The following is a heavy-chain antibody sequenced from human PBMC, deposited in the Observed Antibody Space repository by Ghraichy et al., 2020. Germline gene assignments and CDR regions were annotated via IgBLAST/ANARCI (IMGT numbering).Heavy chain of an antibody. Sequence: SETLSLTCTVSGGSISSSSYYWGWIRQPPGKGLEWIGSIYYSGSTYYNPSLKSRVTISVDTSKNQFSLKLSSVTAADTAVYYCARRLVDTAMVPTYYYYYGMDVWGQGTTVTVSS. CDR3: ARRLVDTAMVPTYYYYYGMDV. V-gene: IGHV4-39*01. D-gene: IGHD5-18*01. CDR1: GGSISSSSYY. J-gene: IGHJ6*02. CDR2: IYYSGST.